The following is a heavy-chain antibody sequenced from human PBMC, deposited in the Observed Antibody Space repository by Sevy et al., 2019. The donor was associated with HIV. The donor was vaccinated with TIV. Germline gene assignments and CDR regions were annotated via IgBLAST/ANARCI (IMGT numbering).Heavy chain of an antibody. CDR1: GYTFTSSW. J-gene: IGHJ4*02. CDR2: IYPGDSDT. CDR3: ARRIRDSDGDTCYGTYFDI. V-gene: IGHV5-51*01. Sequence: GESLKISCQGSGYTFTSSWVDWVRQLPGKGLEWIGTIYPGDSDTRYSPSFQGQVTISVDKSTNTAFLQWASLRTSDTAMYYCARRIRDSDGDTCYGTYFDIWGQGTLVTVSS. D-gene: IGHD2-21*01.